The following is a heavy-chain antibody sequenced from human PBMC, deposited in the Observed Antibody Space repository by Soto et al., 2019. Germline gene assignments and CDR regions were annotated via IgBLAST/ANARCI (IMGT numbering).Heavy chain of an antibody. V-gene: IGHV1-8*01. CDR2: MNPQSGNT. J-gene: IGHJ1*01. Sequence: ASVKVSCKASGYIFISYNINWVRQATGQGLECMGWMNPQSGNTGNAQRFQVRVTMTRNTSTSTAFVDLRSMRFEDTAGYDCARGEYCTGIAPAAADLWGGGIQVTV. CDR3: ARGEYCTGIAPAAADL. D-gene: IGHD6-13*01. CDR1: GYIFISYN.